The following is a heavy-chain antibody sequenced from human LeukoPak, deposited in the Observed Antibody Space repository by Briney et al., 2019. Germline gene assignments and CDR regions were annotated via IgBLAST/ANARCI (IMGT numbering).Heavy chain of an antibody. J-gene: IGHJ6*02. V-gene: IGHV3-64D*06. CDR3: VKDHPDTPMPNYGMDV. Sequence: GGSLRLSCSASGFTFTTSAMHWVRRAPGKGLENVSFISSNGATIKYADSVRGRFIISRDNSKNTLHLQMSSLRAEDTAVYYCVKDHPDTPMPNYGMDVWGQGTTVTVSS. CDR1: GFTFTTSA. CDR2: ISSNGATI. D-gene: IGHD5-18*01.